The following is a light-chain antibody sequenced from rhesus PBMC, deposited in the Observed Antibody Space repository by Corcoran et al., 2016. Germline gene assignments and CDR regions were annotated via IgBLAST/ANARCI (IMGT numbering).Light chain of an antibody. CDR1: ESVGSN. J-gene: IGKJ2*01. V-gene: IGKV3-40*03. CDR3: QQYNDLLYG. Sequence: EIVMTQSPATLSLSPGETATLSCRASESVGSNLAWYHQKPGQAPKLLGHSAEFRAPGIPDRFSGSGSRTEFTLTISSLEPEDVGVYHCQQYNDLLYGFGQGTKVEIK. CDR2: SAE.